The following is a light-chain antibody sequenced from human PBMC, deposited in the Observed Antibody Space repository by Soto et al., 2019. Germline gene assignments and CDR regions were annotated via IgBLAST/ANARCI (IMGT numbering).Light chain of an antibody. CDR3: QQYENLPT. J-gene: IGKJ5*01. CDR1: QSINAW. Sequence: IQLTQSPSTLSASVGARVALTCRASQSINAWLAWYQQKPGRAPKLLIYDASNLEAGVPSRFRGSGSGTDFTFTISRLQPEDIATYYCQQYENLPTFGQGTRLEIK. CDR2: DAS. V-gene: IGKV1-33*01.